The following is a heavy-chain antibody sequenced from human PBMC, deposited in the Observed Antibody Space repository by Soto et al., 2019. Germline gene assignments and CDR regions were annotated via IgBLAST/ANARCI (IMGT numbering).Heavy chain of an antibody. CDR3: ARIEGDCSGGSCYSGGFDY. D-gene: IGHD2-15*01. CDR1: GFTFSDYY. CDR2: IDNSGTIK. V-gene: IGHV3-11*01. J-gene: IGHJ4*02. Sequence: GGSLRLSCAASGFTFSDYYMTWIRQAPGKGLEWVSYIDNSGTIKYYADSAKGRFTISRDNTKNSLSLQMNSLGAEDTAIYYCARIEGDCSGGSCYSGGFDYWGQGALVTVSS.